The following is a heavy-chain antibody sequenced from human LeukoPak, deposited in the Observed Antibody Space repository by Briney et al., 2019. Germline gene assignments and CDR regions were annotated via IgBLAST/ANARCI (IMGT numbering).Heavy chain of an antibody. Sequence: PGGSLRLSCAVSGFIFSDHYMDWVRQAPGKGLEWVGRSRNNAKRYTTDYAASVKGRFSVSRDDSKSSLYLQMNSLKTEDTAVYHCVRPAYCSGGSCSSVDYWGQGTLVTVSS. CDR1: GFIFSDHY. J-gene: IGHJ4*02. CDR3: VRPAYCSGGSCSSVDY. V-gene: IGHV3-72*01. CDR2: SRNNAKRYTT. D-gene: IGHD2-15*01.